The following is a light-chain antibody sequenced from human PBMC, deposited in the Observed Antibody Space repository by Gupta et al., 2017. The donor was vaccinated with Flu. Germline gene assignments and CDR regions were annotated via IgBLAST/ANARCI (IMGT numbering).Light chain of an antibody. CDR2: EVS. V-gene: IGLV2-14*01. CDR3: RSYTSSSTLYV. CDR1: SSDAGGYNN. J-gene: IGLJ1*01. Sequence: QSTLTQPASVSGSPDQSITISCTGTSSDAGGYNNVSWYHQHPVKSPKLMIYEVSNRPSGISNRFSGSKSVNTASLTISGLQAEDEADYFCRSYTSSSTLYVFGSGTKVTV.